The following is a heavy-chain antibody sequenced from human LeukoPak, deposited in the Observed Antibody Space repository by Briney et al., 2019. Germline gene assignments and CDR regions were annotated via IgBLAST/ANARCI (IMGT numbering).Heavy chain of an antibody. V-gene: IGHV4-34*01. CDR2: INHSGST. Sequence: SETLSLTCAVYGGSFSGYYWSWIRQPPGKGLEWIGEINHSGSTNYNPPLKSRVTISVDTSKNQFSLKLSSVTAADTAVYYCARGVSMDVWGKGTTVTVSS. J-gene: IGHJ6*03. CDR1: GGSFSGYY. CDR3: ARGVSMDV.